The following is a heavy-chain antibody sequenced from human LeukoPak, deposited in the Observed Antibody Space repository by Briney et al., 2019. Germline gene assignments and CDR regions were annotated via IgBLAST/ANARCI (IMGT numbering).Heavy chain of an antibody. CDR1: GVSISTYY. V-gene: IGHV4-59*01. J-gene: IGHJ4*02. CDR2: IYYSGST. CDR3: ASRPRGYSSGYLYYFDY. D-gene: IGHD3-22*01. Sequence: SETLSLTCTVSGVSISTYYWTWIRQPPGKGLEWIGYIYYSGSTNYNASLKSRVTISVDTSKNQFSLKLSSVTAADTTVYYCASRPRGYSSGYLYYFDYWGQGTLVTVSS.